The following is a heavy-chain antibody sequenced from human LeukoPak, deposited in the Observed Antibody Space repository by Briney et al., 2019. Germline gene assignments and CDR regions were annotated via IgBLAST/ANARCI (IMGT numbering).Heavy chain of an antibody. D-gene: IGHD1-7*01. CDR1: GFTFSSYS. J-gene: IGHJ6*03. CDR2: ISSSSSTI. CDR3: ARDRLELRGASYYYYMDV. Sequence: GGSLRLSCAASGFTFSSYSMNWVRQAPGKGLEWVSYISSSSSTIYYADSVKGRFTISRDNAKNSLYLQMNSLRAEDTAVYYCARDRLELRGASYYYYMDVWGKGTMVTVSS. V-gene: IGHV3-48*01.